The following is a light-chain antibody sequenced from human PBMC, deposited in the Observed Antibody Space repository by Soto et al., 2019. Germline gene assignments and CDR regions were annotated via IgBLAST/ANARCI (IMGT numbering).Light chain of an antibody. V-gene: IGKV3-20*01. Sequence: PGERATLSCRASQSVSSSYLAWYQQKPGQAPRPLIYGASSRAIGIPDRFSGSGSGTDFTLTISRLEPEDFAVYYCQQYGSSPWTFGQGTKVEI. CDR2: GAS. CDR3: QQYGSSPWT. CDR1: QSVSSSY. J-gene: IGKJ1*01.